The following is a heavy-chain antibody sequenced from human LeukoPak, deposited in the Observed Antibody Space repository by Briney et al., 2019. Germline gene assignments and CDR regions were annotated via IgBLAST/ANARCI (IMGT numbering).Heavy chain of an antibody. J-gene: IGHJ4*02. V-gene: IGHV4-38-2*02. CDR2: IYHSGRT. CDR3: ASLPDY. Sequence: SETLSLTCTVSGYSISSGYYWGWIRQPPGKGLEWIGSIYHSGRTFYNPSLKSRVTISVDTSKNQFSLKLSSVTAADTAVYYCASLPDYWGQGTLVTVSS. CDR1: GYSISSGYY.